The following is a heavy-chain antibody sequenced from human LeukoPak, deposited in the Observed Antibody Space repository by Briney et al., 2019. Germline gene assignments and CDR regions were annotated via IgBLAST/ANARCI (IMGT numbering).Heavy chain of an antibody. V-gene: IGHV4-59*01. CDR1: GGSISSYY. D-gene: IGHD3-22*01. CDR3: ARSSEGRYYYDSSGFSYYYYYMDV. J-gene: IGHJ6*03. Sequence: PSETLSLTCTVSGGSISSYYWSWIRQPPGKGLEWIGYIYYSGSTYYNPTLRSRVTISVDTSKNQFSLKLSSVTAADTAVYYCARSSEGRYYYDSSGFSYYYYYMDVWGKGTTVTISS. CDR2: IYYSGST.